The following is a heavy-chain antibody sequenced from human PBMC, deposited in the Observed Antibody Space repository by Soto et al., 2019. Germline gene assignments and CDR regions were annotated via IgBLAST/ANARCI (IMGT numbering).Heavy chain of an antibody. J-gene: IGHJ6*02. Sequence: QVQLVQSGAEVKKPGYSVKVSCKTSGVSFNNNGIGWVRQAPGHGLEWMGGVSPPFRTSNYARKFQGRISITADASTGTVNMELSSLTSEDTAQYHCARVLYYGSGSYSPYGMDVWGQGTTVTVSS. D-gene: IGHD3-10*01. CDR3: ARVLYYGSGSYSPYGMDV. CDR1: GVSFNNNG. V-gene: IGHV1-69*01. CDR2: VSPPFRTS.